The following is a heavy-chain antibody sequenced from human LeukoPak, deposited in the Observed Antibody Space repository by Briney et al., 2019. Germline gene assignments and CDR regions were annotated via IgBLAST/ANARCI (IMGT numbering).Heavy chain of an antibody. J-gene: IGHJ5*02. CDR1: GGSISSGSYC. V-gene: IGHV4-61*02. CDR2: IYTSGST. D-gene: IGHD3-22*01. Sequence: SQTLSLTCTVSGGSISSGSYCWSWIRQPAGKGLEWIGRIYTSGSTNYNPSLKSRVTISVDTSKNQFSLKLSSVTAADTAVYYCARDTSSGYYYDSSGLNWFDPWGQGTLVTVSS. CDR3: ARDTSSGYYYDSSGLNWFDP.